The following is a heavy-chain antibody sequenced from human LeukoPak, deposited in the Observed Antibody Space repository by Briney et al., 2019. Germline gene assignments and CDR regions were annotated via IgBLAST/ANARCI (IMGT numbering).Heavy chain of an antibody. CDR1: GGSFSGYY. J-gene: IGHJ4*02. CDR3: ARHRRWLQFARGFDY. CDR2: INHSGST. V-gene: IGHV4-34*01. D-gene: IGHD5-24*01. Sequence: SETLSLTCAVYGGSFSGYYWSWIRQPPGKGLEWIGEINHSGSTNYNPSLKSRVTISVDTSKNQFSLKLSSVTAADTAVYYCARHRRWLQFARGFDYWGQGTLVTVSS.